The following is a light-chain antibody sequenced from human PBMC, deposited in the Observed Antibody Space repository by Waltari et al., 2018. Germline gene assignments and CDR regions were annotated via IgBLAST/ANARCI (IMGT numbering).Light chain of an antibody. CDR3: QHYGSSLPHT. CDR2: GAS. CDR1: QSVSSSY. Sequence: EIVLTQSPGILSLSPGERATLSCRASQSVSSSYLAWYQQKGGQAPRLLIYGASSRATGMPDRFSGSGSGTDFTLTISRLEPEDFAVYYCQHYGSSLPHTFGGGTKVEIK. V-gene: IGKV3-20*01. J-gene: IGKJ4*01.